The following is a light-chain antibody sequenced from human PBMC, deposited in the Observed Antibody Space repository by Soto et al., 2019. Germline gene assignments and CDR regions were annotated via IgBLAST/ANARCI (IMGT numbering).Light chain of an antibody. V-gene: IGLV1-47*02. CDR1: SSNIGRNS. CDR3: AVWDDSVRGYV. Sequence: QSVVTQPPSASGTAGQRVTISCSGTSSNIGRNSVYWYQQLPGTAPKLLIYSNHQRPSGVPDRFSGSKSGTSASLAISGLRSEDEADYYCAVWDDSVRGYVFATGTKVTVL. J-gene: IGLJ1*01. CDR2: SNH.